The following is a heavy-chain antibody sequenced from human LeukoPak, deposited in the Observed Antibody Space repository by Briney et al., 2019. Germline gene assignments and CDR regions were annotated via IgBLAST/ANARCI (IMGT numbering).Heavy chain of an antibody. V-gene: IGHV3-74*03. Sequence: PGGSRRLSCAASGFSFSRYWMHWGRHSPGKGLVWGSRINEDGSTTTYADSVKGRFTISRDNAKNTLHLQMNSLRAEDTAVYYCARGVPPCFDPWGQGTLVTVSS. CDR1: GFSFSRYW. CDR2: INEDGSTT. J-gene: IGHJ5*02. D-gene: IGHD3-10*01. CDR3: ARGVPPCFDP.